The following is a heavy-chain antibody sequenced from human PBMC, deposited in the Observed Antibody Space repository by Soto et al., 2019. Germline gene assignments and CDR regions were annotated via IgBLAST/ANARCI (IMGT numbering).Heavy chain of an antibody. Sequence: QITLKESGPTQVKPTQTLMLTCTASGLSFGTSGVGVGWIRQPPGEALEWLALIYWNDDKRYSPSLKSSLTITKDTSKNQVVLTMTNVDPVDTATYYCASMTTVATAAFDIWGQGTMVTVSS. CDR1: GLSFGTSGVG. CDR3: ASMTTVATAAFDI. D-gene: IGHD4-17*01. V-gene: IGHV2-5*01. CDR2: IYWNDDK. J-gene: IGHJ3*02.